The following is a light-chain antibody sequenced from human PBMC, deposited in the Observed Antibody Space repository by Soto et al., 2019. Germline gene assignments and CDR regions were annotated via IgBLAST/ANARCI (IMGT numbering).Light chain of an antibody. J-gene: IGLJ1*01. CDR2: DVS. V-gene: IGLV2-11*01. CDR3: CSYVGRNTYV. Sequence: QSALTQPRSASGSPGQSITISCTGTSSDVGGYNYVSWYQQHPAKARKLIIFDVSKRPSGVPNRFSGSKSGNTAALTISGLRAEDEADYYCCSYVGRNTYVFGTGTKLTVL. CDR1: SSDVGGYNY.